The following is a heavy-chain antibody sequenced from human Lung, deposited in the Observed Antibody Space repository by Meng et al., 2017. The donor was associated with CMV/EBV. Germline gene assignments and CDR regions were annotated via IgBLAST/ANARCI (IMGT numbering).Heavy chain of an antibody. CDR1: GYTFSYSV. V-gene: IGHV1-8*01. CDR3: ARGKMQCSTINCNDYRFPGMDV. CDR2: MNPNRGNT. J-gene: IGHJ6*02. Sequence: SVXVSXXTSGYTFSYSVIIWVRQASGQGLEWVGWMNPNRGNTDYAQMFQGRVTMTRDTSTSIAYMEMSSMRYGDTAVYYCARGKMQCSTINCNDYRFPGMDVWGQGTXVTVSS. D-gene: IGHD2/OR15-2a*01.